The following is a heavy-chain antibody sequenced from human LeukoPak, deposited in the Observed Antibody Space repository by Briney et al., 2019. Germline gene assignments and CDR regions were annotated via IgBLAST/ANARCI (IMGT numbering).Heavy chain of an antibody. J-gene: IGHJ3*02. Sequence: SETLSLTCAVYGGSFSGYYWSWIRQPPGKGLEGVGEINHSGSTNYNPSLKSRVTISVDTSKNQFSLKLSSVTAADTAVYYCAREVYGGNSDGAFDIWGQGTMVTVSS. CDR2: INHSGST. CDR3: AREVYGGNSDGAFDI. V-gene: IGHV4-34*01. D-gene: IGHD4-23*01. CDR1: GGSFSGYY.